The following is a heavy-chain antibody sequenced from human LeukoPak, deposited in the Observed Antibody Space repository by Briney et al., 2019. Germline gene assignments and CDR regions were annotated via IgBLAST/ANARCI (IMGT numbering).Heavy chain of an antibody. D-gene: IGHD2-15*01. V-gene: IGHV1-69*13. Sequence: SVKVSCKASGGTFSSYAISWVRQAPGQGLEWMGGIIPIFGTANYAQKFQGRVTTIADESTSTAYMELSSLRSEDTAVYYCARVFCSGGSCYSFDYWGQGTLVSVSS. CDR2: IIPIFGTA. J-gene: IGHJ4*02. CDR1: GGTFSSYA. CDR3: ARVFCSGGSCYSFDY.